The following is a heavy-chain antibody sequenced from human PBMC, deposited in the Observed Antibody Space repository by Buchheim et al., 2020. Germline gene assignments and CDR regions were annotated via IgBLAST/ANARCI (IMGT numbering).Heavy chain of an antibody. CDR1: GGSIGSGDFY. Sequence: QVQLQESGPGLVKPSQTLSLTCTVSGGSIGSGDFYWSWIRQTPGKGLEWIGYISYTGSSYYTPSLKSRVSISEDTPKHQFSLKLSSVTAADTAVFFCARSSIAATGSVWNFDLWGRGT. J-gene: IGHJ2*01. V-gene: IGHV4-30-4*01. D-gene: IGHD6-6*01. CDR2: ISYTGSS. CDR3: ARSSIAATGSVWNFDL.